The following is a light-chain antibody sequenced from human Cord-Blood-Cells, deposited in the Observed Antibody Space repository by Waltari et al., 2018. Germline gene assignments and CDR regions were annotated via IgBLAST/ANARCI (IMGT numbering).Light chain of an antibody. V-gene: IGLV2-14*03. Sequence: QSALTQPASVSGSPGQSLTISCTGTSSDVGGYNYVSWYQQHPGKAPKLMIYDVSNRPSVVSNRFSGSKSGNTASLTISGLQAEDEADYYCSSDTSSSTWVFGGGTKLTVL. CDR3: SSDTSSSTWV. CDR1: SSDVGGYNY. J-gene: IGLJ3*02. CDR2: DVS.